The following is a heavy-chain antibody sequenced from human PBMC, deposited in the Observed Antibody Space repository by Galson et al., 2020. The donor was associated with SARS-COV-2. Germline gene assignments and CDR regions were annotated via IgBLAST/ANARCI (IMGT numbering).Heavy chain of an antibody. CDR1: GFTFSSYG. CDR2: ISYDGSNK. CDR3: AKSLIVGATGHYYGMDV. J-gene: IGHJ6*02. V-gene: IGHV3-30*18. D-gene: IGHD1-26*01. Sequence: QLGESLKISCAASGFTFSSYGLHWVRQAPGKGLEWVAVISYDGSNKYYADSVKSRFTISRDNSKNTLYLQMNSLRAEDTAVYYCAKSLIVGATGHYYGMDVWGQGTTVTVSS.